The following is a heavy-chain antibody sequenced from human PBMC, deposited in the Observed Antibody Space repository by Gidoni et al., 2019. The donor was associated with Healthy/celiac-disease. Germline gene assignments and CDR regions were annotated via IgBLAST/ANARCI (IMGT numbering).Heavy chain of an antibody. CDR3: ARERGPVGTGGYYYYGMDV. Sequence: EVQLVESGGGLVQPGGSLRLSCAASGFTVRSNYMSWGRQAPGKGLEWVSVIYSGGSTYYADSVKGRFTISRHNSKNTLYLQMNSLRAEDTAVYYCARERGPVGTGGYYYYGMDVWGQGTTVTVSS. CDR2: IYSGGST. J-gene: IGHJ6*02. CDR1: GFTVRSNY. D-gene: IGHD2-8*02. V-gene: IGHV3-53*04.